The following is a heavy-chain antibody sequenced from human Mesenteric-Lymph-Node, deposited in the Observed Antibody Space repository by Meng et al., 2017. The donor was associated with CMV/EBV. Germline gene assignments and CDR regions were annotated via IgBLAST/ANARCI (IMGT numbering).Heavy chain of an antibody. CDR3: ARYSITMDRGYYYGMDV. Sequence: SETLSLTCTVSGYSISSSSYYWGWIRQPPGKGLEWLGHIYYTGGSHYNPSLKSRVTISVDTSKNEFSLKVSSVTAADMAVYYCARYSITMDRGYYYGMDVWGQGTTVTVSS. J-gene: IGHJ6*02. V-gene: IGHV4-39*01. CDR2: IYYTGGS. CDR1: GYSISSSSYY. D-gene: IGHD3-10*01.